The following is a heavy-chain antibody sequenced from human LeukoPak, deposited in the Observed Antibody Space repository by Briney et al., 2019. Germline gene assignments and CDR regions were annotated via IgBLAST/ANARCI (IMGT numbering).Heavy chain of an antibody. V-gene: IGHV5-51*01. J-gene: IGHJ4*02. CDR3: ARHATPGGV. D-gene: IGHD3-10*01. CDR2: IFPSDSDT. CDR1: GYSFTSSW. Sequence: GESLKISCKGSGYSFTSSWIGWVRQMPGKGLEWMGIIFPSDSDTRYSPSLQGQVTISADKSITTAYLQWSSLRASDSAMYYCARHATPGGVWGQGTLVTVSS.